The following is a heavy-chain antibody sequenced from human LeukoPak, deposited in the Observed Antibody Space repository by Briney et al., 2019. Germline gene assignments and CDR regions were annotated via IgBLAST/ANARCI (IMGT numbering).Heavy chain of an antibody. Sequence: GGSLRLSCVDSGITFSKYWMNWVRQAPGKGLEWVANMKHDGDEKHYVDSVEGRFTISRDNAKSSLYLQMNNLRAEDTAVYYCARDLGHSGYDLYDYWGQGTLVTVSS. CDR3: ARDLGHSGYDLYDY. V-gene: IGHV3-7*01. D-gene: IGHD5-12*01. CDR2: MKHDGDEK. J-gene: IGHJ4*02. CDR1: GITFSKYW.